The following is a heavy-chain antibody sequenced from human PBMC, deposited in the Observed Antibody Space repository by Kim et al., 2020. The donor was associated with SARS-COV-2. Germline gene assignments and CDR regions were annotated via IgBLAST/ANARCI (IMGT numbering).Heavy chain of an antibody. V-gene: IGHV1-18*01. D-gene: IGHD3-22*01. J-gene: IGHJ4*02. CDR3: ARGGYYYDSSGYILDY. CDR1: GYTFTSYG. CDR2: ISAYNGNT. Sequence: ASVKVSCKASGYTFTSYGISWVRQAPGQGLEWMGWISAYNGNTNYAQKLQGRVTMTTDTSTSTAYMELRSLRSDDTAVYYCARGGYYYDSSGYILDYWGQGTLVTVSS.